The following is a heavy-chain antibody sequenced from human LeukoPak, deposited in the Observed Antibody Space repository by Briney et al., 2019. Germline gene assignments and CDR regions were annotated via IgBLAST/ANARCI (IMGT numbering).Heavy chain of an antibody. CDR1: GFTFSSYW. CDR3: VRDLDHNDVWSGYWPDAFDS. Sequence: GGSLRLSCAASGFTFSSYWMGWVRQAPGKGLEWVAVIWYDGSNEYYGDSVKGRFIISRDNSRNTLYLQMSSLRAEDTAVYYCVRDLDHNDVWSGYWPDAFDSWGQGTKVFVSS. D-gene: IGHD3-3*01. CDR2: IWYDGSNE. V-gene: IGHV3-33*08. J-gene: IGHJ3*02.